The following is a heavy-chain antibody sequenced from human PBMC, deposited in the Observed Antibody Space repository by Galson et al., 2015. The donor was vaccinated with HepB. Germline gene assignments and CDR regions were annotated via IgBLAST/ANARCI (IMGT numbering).Heavy chain of an antibody. D-gene: IGHD3-3*01. J-gene: IGHJ3*02. CDR2: ISSSSSTI. V-gene: IGHV3-48*02. CDR3: ARDLITIFGVVNPSAFDI. CDR1: GCTFSSYS. Sequence: SLRLSCAASGCTFSSYSMNWVRQAPGKGLEWVSYISSSSSTIYYADSVKGRFTISRDNAKNSLYLQMNSLRDEDTAVYYCARDLITIFGVVNPSAFDIWGQGTMVTVSS.